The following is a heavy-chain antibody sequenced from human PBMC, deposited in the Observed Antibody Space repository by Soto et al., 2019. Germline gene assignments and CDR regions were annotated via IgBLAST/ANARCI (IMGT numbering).Heavy chain of an antibody. V-gene: IGHV3-74*03. CDR2: ISGDGTST. Sequence: EVQLVESGGGLVQPGGSLRLSCAASGFTFSRHWMHWVRQTPGKGPVWVSRISGDGTSTKYADSVKGRFTIARDNAKNTLFLQLSTLRAEDTALYYCAREIIVAVGTLRWFDPWGQGTLVTVSS. CDR3: AREIIVAVGTLRWFDP. J-gene: IGHJ5*02. D-gene: IGHD3-22*01. CDR1: GFTFSRHW.